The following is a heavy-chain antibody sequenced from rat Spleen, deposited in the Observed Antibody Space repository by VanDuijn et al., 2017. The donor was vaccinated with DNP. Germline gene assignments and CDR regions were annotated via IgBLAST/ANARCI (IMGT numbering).Heavy chain of an antibody. CDR1: GFTFSAYY. Sequence: EVQLVESGGGLVKPGRSLKVSCAASGFTFSAYYMAWVRQAPAKGLEWVAYIGSPAYAPYYGDSVKGRFTISRDNAKSTLYLQMNSLRSEDMATYYCVRWNSGHFDYWGQGVMVTVSS. V-gene: IGHV5-22*01. CDR3: VRWNSGHFDY. D-gene: IGHD4-3*01. J-gene: IGHJ2*01. CDR2: IGSPAYAP.